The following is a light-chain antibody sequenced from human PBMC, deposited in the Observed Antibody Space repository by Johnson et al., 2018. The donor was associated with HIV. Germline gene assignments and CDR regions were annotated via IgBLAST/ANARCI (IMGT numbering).Light chain of an antibody. V-gene: IGLV1-51*01. J-gene: IGLJ1*01. CDR1: SSNFGNYY. CDR2: DNN. CDR3: GTWHSRLSAYV. Sequence: QSVLTQPPSVSAPPGQKVTISCSGSSSNFGNYYVSWYQQLPGTAPKLLIYDNNQRPSGIPDRFSVSKSGTSATLGIPGLQPGDEAGYYCGTWHSRLSAYVFGTGTKVTVL.